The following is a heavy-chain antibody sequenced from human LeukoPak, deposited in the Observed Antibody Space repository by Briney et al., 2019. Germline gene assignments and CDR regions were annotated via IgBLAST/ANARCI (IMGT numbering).Heavy chain of an antibody. CDR1: GGSVSSGSYY. CDR3: ARVRSDYGADALDI. CDR2: IYYSGST. J-gene: IGHJ3*02. D-gene: IGHD4-17*01. V-gene: IGHV4-61*01. Sequence: SETLSLTCTVSGGSVSSGSYYWSWIRQPPGKGLEWIGYIYYSGSTNYNPSLKSRVTISVDTSKNQFSLKLSSVTAADTAVYYCARVRSDYGADALDIWGQGTMVTVSS.